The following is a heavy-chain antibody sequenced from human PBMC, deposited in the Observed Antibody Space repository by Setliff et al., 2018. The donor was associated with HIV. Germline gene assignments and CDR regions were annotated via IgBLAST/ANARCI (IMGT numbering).Heavy chain of an antibody. V-gene: IGHV4-61*09. CDR1: GVSVSSATYY. J-gene: IGHJ4*02. CDR3: VRQGPGSSPPHFGD. Sequence: SETLSLTCTVSGVSVSSATYYWSWIRQPAGKGLEWIGHIYASGSTNYSPSLNSRVTISIDTSKNQFSLKLTSVTAADTAVYYCVRQGPGSSPPHFGDWGEGTLVTVSS. D-gene: IGHD3-10*01. CDR2: IYASGST.